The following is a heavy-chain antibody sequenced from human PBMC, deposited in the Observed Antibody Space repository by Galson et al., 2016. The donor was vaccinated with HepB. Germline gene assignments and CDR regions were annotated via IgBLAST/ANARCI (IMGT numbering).Heavy chain of an antibody. V-gene: IGHV4-39*01. CDR3: ARSSGSINGFFDY. J-gene: IGHJ4*02. D-gene: IGHD1-26*01. CDR1: GASISSNYF. CDR2: VYYDGRT. Sequence: SETLSLTCSVSGASISSNYFWAWIRQPPGKGLQWIGNVYYDGRTYYNPSLESRVTMSADTSKNQFSLELSMMSATDTAVYYCARSSGSINGFFDYWGQGALVTVSA.